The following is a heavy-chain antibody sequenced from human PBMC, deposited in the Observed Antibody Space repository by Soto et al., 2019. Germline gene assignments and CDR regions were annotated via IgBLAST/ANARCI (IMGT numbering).Heavy chain of an antibody. Sequence: ASVKVSCKASGYTFTSYGISWVRQAPGQGLEWMGWISAYNGNTNYAQKLQGRVTMTTDTSTSTAYMELRSLRSDDTAVYYCAREYRDFWSGYYLLRPHHADAFYIWGEGRMVSALQ. CDR1: GYTFTSYG. CDR2: ISAYNGNT. J-gene: IGHJ3*02. CDR3: AREYRDFWSGYYLLRPHHADAFYI. D-gene: IGHD3-3*01. V-gene: IGHV1-18*04.